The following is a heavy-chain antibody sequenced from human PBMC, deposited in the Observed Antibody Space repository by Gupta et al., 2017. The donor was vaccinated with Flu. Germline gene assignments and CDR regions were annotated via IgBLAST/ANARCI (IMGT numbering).Heavy chain of an antibody. J-gene: IGHJ3*02. D-gene: IGHD3-10*01. CDR2: KSEADGGTA. CDR3: TTDSSGGITFDI. Sequence: KSEADGGTADYAAPVKGRFAISRDDSKNTLWLQMNSLRTEDTAVYYCTTDSSGGITFDIWGQGTPVTVSA. V-gene: IGHV3-15*01.